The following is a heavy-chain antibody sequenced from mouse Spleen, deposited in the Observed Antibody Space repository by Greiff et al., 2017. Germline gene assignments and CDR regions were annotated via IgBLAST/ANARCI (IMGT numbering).Heavy chain of an antibody. D-gene: IGHD2-10*02. Sequence: VKLVESGPGLVAPSQSLSITCTVSGFSLTNYAVHWVRQSPGKGLEWLGVIWSDGSTDYNAAFISRLSISKDNSKSQVFFKMNSLQADDTAIYYCARSSYGNFSWFAYWGQGTLVTVSA. CDR2: IWSDGST. CDR3: ARSSYGNFSWFAY. J-gene: IGHJ3*01. CDR1: GFSLTNYA. V-gene: IGHV2-4-1*01.